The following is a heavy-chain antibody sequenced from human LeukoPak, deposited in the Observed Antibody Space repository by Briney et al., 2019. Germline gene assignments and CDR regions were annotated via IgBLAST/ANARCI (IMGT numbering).Heavy chain of an antibody. CDR2: INSDGSST. J-gene: IGHJ4*02. CDR3: ARVPRGWSIDY. V-gene: IGHV3-74*01. Sequence: GGSLRLSCAASGFTFSSYWMHWVRQAPGKGLVWVSRINSDGSSTSYADSVKGRFTISRDNANNTLYLQMNSLRAEDTAVYYCARVPRGWSIDYWGQGTLVTVSS. CDR1: GFTFSSYW. D-gene: IGHD6-19*01.